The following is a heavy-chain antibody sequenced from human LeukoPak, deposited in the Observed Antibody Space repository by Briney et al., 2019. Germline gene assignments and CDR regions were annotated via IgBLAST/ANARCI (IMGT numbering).Heavy chain of an antibody. D-gene: IGHD6-19*01. J-gene: IGHJ4*02. CDR1: GFTFSSYG. Sequence: GSLRLSCAASGFTFSSYGMHWVRQAPGKGLEWVAVIWYDGSNKYYADSVKGRFTISRDNSKNTLYLQMNSLRAEDTAVYYCARDHSSGWYSDYFDYWGQGTLVTVSS. V-gene: IGHV3-33*01. CDR2: IWYDGSNK. CDR3: ARDHSSGWYSDYFDY.